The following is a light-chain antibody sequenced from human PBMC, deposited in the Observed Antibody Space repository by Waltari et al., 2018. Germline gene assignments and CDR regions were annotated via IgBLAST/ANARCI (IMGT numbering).Light chain of an antibody. V-gene: IGLV2-23*02. J-gene: IGLJ3*02. CDR1: SSDVGSYNL. CDR3: CSYAGSPWV. CDR2: EVS. Sequence: QSALTQPASVSGSPGQSIPLPCTGTSSDVGSYNLVSWYQQHPGKAPKLMIYEVSKRPSGVSNRFSGSKSGNTASLTISGLQAEDEADYYCCSYAGSPWVFGGGTKLTVL.